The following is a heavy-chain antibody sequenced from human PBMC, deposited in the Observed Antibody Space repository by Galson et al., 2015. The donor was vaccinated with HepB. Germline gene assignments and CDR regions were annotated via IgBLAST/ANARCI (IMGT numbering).Heavy chain of an antibody. V-gene: IGHV3-9*01. J-gene: IGHJ4*02. CDR3: AKGAQGWFPAQKDYLDY. Sequence: SLRLSCAASGFTFDDYAMHWVRHAPGKGLEWVSGITWNSGFIDYADSVKGRFTIFRDNAKNSLYLVVSSLTPEDTALYYCAKGAQGWFPAQKDYLDYWGQGTQVTVSS. CDR1: GFTFDDYA. CDR2: ITWNSGFI. D-gene: IGHD2-15*01.